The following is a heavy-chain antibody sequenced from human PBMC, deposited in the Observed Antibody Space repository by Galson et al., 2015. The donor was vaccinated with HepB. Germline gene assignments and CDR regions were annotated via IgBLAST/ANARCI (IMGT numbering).Heavy chain of an antibody. CDR2: IFPLVNTP. V-gene: IGHV1-69*06. J-gene: IGHJ4*01. D-gene: IGHD3-3*02. Sequence: SVKVSCKASGGTFGSYAVAWVRQAPGQGLEWMGGIFPLVNTPNYAQEFQGRVAFTADRSTNTAYLELSRLISADTALYFCAREVNTFGSDHYFDIWGQGTLVS. CDR3: AREVNTFGSDHYFDI. CDR1: GGTFGSYA.